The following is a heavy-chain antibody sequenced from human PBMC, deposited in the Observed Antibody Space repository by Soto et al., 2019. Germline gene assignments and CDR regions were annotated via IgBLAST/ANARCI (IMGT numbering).Heavy chain of an antibody. D-gene: IGHD3-10*02. CDR1: NSSLGAFH. Sequence: QVHLEQWGAGLLKPSETLSLTCAIYNSSLGAFHWTWIRQPPGKGLEWIGELIHGGSTNYNPSLKSRVTFSLDTSKSQFSLRVMSVTAADTAVYYCARSPLSYDYVRQTWREVGDSFDVWGRGTSVTVSS. CDR2: LIHGGST. J-gene: IGHJ3*01. CDR3: ARSPLSYDYVRQTWREVGDSFDV. V-gene: IGHV4-34*02.